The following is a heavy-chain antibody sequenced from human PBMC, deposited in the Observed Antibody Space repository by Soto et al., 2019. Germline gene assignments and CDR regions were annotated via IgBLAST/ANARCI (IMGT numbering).Heavy chain of an antibody. CDR2: TYYRSKWYN. CDR3: AKQVTMVRGVLKYYYGMDV. Sequence: TLSLTCAISGDSVSSNSAAWNWIRQSPSRGLEWLGRTYYRSKWYNDYAVSVKSRITINPDTPKNQFSLQLNSVTPEDTAVYYCAKQVTMVRGVLKYYYGMDVWGQGTTVTVSS. D-gene: IGHD3-10*01. V-gene: IGHV6-1*01. J-gene: IGHJ6*02. CDR1: GDSVSSNSAA.